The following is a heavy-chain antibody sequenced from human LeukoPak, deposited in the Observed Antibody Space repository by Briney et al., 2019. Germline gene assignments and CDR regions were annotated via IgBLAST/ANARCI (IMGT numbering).Heavy chain of an antibody. Sequence: PSETLSLTCAVYGGSSSGYYWSWIRQPPGKGLEWIGEINHSGSTNYNPSLKSRVTISVDTSKNQFSLKLSSVTAADTAVYYCARWIQLWLRGYYFDYWGQGTLVTVSS. J-gene: IGHJ4*02. CDR1: GGSSSGYY. CDR2: INHSGST. D-gene: IGHD5-18*01. CDR3: ARWIQLWLRGYYFDY. V-gene: IGHV4-34*01.